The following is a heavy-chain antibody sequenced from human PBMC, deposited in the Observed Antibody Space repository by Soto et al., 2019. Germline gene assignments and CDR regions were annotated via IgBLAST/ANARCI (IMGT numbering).Heavy chain of an antibody. V-gene: IGHV1-69*01. CDR1: GG. Sequence: QVQLVQSGAEVKKPGSSVRVSCKASGGINWVRQAPGHGLEWMGGFMPLFGTADYAQRFQGRVTITADELTTTSYMELRSLRSEDTAVYYCAKRADCGGDCYAFDVWGQGTSVTGSS. D-gene: IGHD2-21*02. J-gene: IGHJ3*01. CDR2: FMPLFGTA. CDR3: AKRADCGGDCYAFDV.